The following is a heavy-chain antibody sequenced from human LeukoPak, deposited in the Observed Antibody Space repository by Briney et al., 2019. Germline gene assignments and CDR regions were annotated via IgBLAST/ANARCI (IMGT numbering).Heavy chain of an antibody. V-gene: IGHV4-39*01. CDR2: IYYSGST. D-gene: IGHD5-12*01. J-gene: IGHJ4*02. CDR1: GGSISSYY. CDR3: ARHDSITLRY. Sequence: SETLSLTCTVSGGSISSYYWGWIRQPPGKGLEWTGSIYYSGSTYYNPSLKSRVTISVDTSKNQFSLKLSSVTAADTAVYYCARHDSITLRYWGQGTLVTVSS.